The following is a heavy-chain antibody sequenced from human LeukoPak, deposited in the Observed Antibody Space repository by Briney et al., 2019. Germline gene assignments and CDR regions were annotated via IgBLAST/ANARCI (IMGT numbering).Heavy chain of an antibody. D-gene: IGHD3-22*01. CDR1: GGSFSGYY. V-gene: IGHV4-34*01. Sequence: SETLSHTCAVYGGSFSGYYWSWIRQPPGKGLEWIGEINHSGSTNYNPSLKSRVTISVDTSKKRLSLKLSSVTAADTAVYYCVTYYFDSSGPKKNYWGQGTLVTVSS. CDR3: VTYYFDSSGPKKNY. J-gene: IGHJ4*02. CDR2: INHSGST.